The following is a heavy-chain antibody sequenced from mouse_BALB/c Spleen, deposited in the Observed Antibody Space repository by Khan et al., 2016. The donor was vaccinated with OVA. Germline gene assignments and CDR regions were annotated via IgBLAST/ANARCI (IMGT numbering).Heavy chain of an antibody. CDR2: ISYSGVT. CDR3: ARGNYYGYYFDY. Sequence: VKLQQSGPGLVKPSQSLSLTCTVTGYSITSGYAWNWIRQFPGNKLEWLGYISYSGVTSYTPSLKSRLSITRDTSKTKLFLQLISVNTEDTATNYCARGNYYGYYFDYWGQGTTLTVSS. J-gene: IGHJ2*01. CDR1: GYSITSGYA. V-gene: IGHV3-2*02. D-gene: IGHD1-1*01.